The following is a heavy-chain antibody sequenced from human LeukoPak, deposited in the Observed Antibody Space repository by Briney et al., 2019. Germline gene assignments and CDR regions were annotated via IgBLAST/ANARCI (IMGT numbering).Heavy chain of an antibody. J-gene: IGHJ4*02. CDR1: GFTFSSYS. CDR2: ISSSSSYI. Sequence: GGSLRLSCAASGFTFSSYSMNWVRQAPGKGLEWVSSISSSSSYIYYADSVKGRFTISRDNAKNSLYPQMNSLRAEDTAAYYCARGRVVQGDYWGQGTLVTVSS. CDR3: ARGRVVQGDY. D-gene: IGHD3-3*01. V-gene: IGHV3-21*01.